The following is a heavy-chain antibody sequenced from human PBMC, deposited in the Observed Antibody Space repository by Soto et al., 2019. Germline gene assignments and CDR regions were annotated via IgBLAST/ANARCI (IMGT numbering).Heavy chain of an antibody. CDR1: GFTFSSYS. Sequence: GGSLRLSCAASGFTFSSYSMNWVRQAPGKGLEWVSYISSSSSTIYYADSVKGRFTISRDNAKNSLYLQMNSLRAEDTAVYYCARDYPSIAAVLDIWGQGTMVTVSS. J-gene: IGHJ3*02. CDR3: ARDYPSIAAVLDI. D-gene: IGHD6-6*01. CDR2: ISSSSSTI. V-gene: IGHV3-48*01.